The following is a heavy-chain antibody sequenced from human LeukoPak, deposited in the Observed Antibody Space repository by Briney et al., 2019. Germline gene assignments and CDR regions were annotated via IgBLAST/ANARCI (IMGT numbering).Heavy chain of an antibody. J-gene: IGHJ4*02. D-gene: IGHD6-6*01. CDR1: GFTYSSYW. Sequence: HPGGSPRLSCAASGFTYSSYWMSWVRQAPGKGLEWVANIKQDGSEKYYVDSVKGRFTISRHNAKNSLYLQMNSLRAKDTAVYYCARDGRSYYSSSGYWGQGTLVTVSS. CDR2: IKQDGSEK. CDR3: ARDGRSYYSSSGY. V-gene: IGHV3-7*05.